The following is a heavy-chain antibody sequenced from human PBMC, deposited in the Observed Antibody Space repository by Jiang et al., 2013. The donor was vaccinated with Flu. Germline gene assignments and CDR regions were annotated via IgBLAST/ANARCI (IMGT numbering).Heavy chain of an antibody. Sequence: GAEVKKPGESLKISCKGSGYSFTNYWIGWVRQMPGKGLEWMGSIYVDDSDTRYSPSFQGQVTISVDKSINTAYLQWRSLKAPDTAIYHCARSDSGYLYVFEYWGQGTLVTVSS. D-gene: IGHD3-22*01. CDR1: GYSFTNYW. CDR2: IYVDDSDT. V-gene: IGHV5-51*03. J-gene: IGHJ4*02. CDR3: ARSDSGYLYVFEY.